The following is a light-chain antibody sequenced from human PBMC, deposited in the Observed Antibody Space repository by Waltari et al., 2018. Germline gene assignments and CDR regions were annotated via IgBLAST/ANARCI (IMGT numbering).Light chain of an antibody. CDR2: EVL. CDR1: SNDVGGYGY. V-gene: IGLV2-14*01. CDR3: SSHTSTVPHV. Sequence: QSALTQPASVSGSPGQSVSISCTGTSNDVGGYGYVSWYQQFPGKAPKLMIYEVLYRPSGVSSRFSGSKSGNTASLTISGLQAEDEAVYYCSSHTSTVPHVFGTGTKVTVV. J-gene: IGLJ1*01.